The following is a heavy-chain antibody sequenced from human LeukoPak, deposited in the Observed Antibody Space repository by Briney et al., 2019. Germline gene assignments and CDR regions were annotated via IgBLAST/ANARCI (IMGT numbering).Heavy chain of an antibody. Sequence: KTSETLSLTCTVSGGSISSGSYYWTWIRQPAGKGLEWIGRIYSSGRTNYNPSLKSRVTISVDTPKNQFSLKLSSVTAADTAVYYCARASDYYDVSGYVYFDYWGQGTLVTVSS. CDR1: GGSISSGSYY. D-gene: IGHD3-22*01. J-gene: IGHJ4*02. CDR2: IYSSGRT. V-gene: IGHV4-61*02. CDR3: ARASDYYDVSGYVYFDY.